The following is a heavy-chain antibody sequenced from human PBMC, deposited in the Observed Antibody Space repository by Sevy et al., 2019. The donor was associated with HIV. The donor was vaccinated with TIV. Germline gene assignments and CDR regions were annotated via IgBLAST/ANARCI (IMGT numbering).Heavy chain of an antibody. V-gene: IGHV4-59*01. CDR1: GGSISSYY. Sequence: SETLSLTCTVSGGSISSYYWSWIRQPPGKGLEWIGYIYYSGSTNYNPSLKSRVTISVDTSKNQFSLKLSSVTAADTVVYYCARVRSYDFWSGYPYYYYGMDVWGQGTTVTVSS. J-gene: IGHJ6*02. CDR3: ARVRSYDFWSGYPYYYYGMDV. D-gene: IGHD3-3*01. CDR2: IYYSGST.